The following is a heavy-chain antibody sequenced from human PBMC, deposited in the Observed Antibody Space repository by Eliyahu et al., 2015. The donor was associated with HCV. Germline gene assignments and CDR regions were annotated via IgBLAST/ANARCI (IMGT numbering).Heavy chain of an antibody. CDR3: ASGGGGIAVTGTGGWFDP. CDR1: GGSXPTYX. V-gene: IGHV4-59*01. Sequence: QVQLQESGPGLVKPSETLSLTCXVXGGSXPTYXWSWIRQPPGKGLEWIGYFHYSGSTHHNPSXKSRVTISLDTSKNQFXLNLTSVTAADTAVYYCASGGGGIAVTGTGGWFDPWGQGTLVTVSS. J-gene: IGHJ5*02. D-gene: IGHD6-19*01. CDR2: FHYSGST.